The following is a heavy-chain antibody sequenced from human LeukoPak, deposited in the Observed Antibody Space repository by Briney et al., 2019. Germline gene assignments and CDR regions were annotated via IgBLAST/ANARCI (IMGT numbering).Heavy chain of an antibody. J-gene: IGHJ4*02. CDR2: ISAYSGYT. D-gene: IGHD3-10*01. Sequence: GASVKVSCTASGYTFTRYDFTWVRQAPGQGLEWIGWISAYSGYTDYSQKFQGRVTMTTDTSTSTVYMELMSLRSDDTAVYYCASPREDGSSTQSLDFWGQGTLVTVSS. CDR1: GYTFTRYD. CDR3: ASPREDGSSTQSLDF. V-gene: IGHV1-18*01.